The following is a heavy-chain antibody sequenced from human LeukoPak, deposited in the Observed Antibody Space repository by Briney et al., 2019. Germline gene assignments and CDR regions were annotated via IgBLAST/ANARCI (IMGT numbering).Heavy chain of an antibody. CDR3: ARGRPTNLDWIY. Sequence: GASVRVSCKASGYTFTSHHINWVRQAAGQGLEWMGWMNPNSGNTAYAQKFQGRVTMTWDTSINTAYMELGSLRSEDTAVYYCARGRPTNLDWIYWGQGTLVTVSS. V-gene: IGHV1-8*01. D-gene: IGHD3/OR15-3a*01. CDR2: MNPNSGNT. CDR1: GYTFTSHH. J-gene: IGHJ4*02.